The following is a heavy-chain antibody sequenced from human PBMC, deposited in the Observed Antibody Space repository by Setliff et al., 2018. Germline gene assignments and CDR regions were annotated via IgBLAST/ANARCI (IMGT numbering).Heavy chain of an antibody. CDR2: IIPILGIA. D-gene: IGHD5-18*01. CDR1: GGTFSSYA. Sequence: ASVKVSCKASGGTFSSYAISWVRQAPGQGLEWMGGIIPILGIANYAQKFQGRVTITADKSTSTAYMELSSLRSEDTAVYYCARVTAMVRYYYGMDDWGQGTTVTVSS. J-gene: IGHJ6*02. CDR3: ARVTAMVRYYYGMDD. V-gene: IGHV1-69*10.